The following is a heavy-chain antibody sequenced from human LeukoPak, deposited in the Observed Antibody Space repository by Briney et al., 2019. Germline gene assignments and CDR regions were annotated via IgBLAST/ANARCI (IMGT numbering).Heavy chain of an antibody. Sequence: GESPKISCKGSGYSFTSYWIGWVRQMPGKGLEWMGIIYPGDSDTRYSPSFQGQVTISADKSISTAYLQWSSLKASDTAMYYCARHTGRCSGGSCYGVYWGQGTLVTVSS. V-gene: IGHV5-51*01. CDR2: IYPGDSDT. CDR3: ARHTGRCSGGSCYGVY. D-gene: IGHD2-15*01. CDR1: GYSFTSYW. J-gene: IGHJ4*02.